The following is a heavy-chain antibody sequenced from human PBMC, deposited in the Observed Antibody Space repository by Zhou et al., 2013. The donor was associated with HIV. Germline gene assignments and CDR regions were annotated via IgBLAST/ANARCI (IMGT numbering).Heavy chain of an antibody. CDR3: ARDQMGVDY. CDR2: IIPIFGKA. J-gene: IGHJ4*02. CDR1: GGSFRNYD. V-gene: IGHV1-69*05. D-gene: IGHD2-8*01. Sequence: QVQMVQSGAEVKKPGSSVKVSCKASGGSFRNYDISWVRQGPGQGLEWMGGIIPIFGKANYAQKFQGRVTITTDESTNTAYMALSSLTSEDTAVYYCARDQMGVDYWGQGTLVTVSS.